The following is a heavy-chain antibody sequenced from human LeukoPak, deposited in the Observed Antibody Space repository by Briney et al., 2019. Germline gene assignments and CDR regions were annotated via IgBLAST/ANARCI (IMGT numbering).Heavy chain of an antibody. V-gene: IGHV3-30-3*01. Sequence: GESLRLSCAASGFTFSSYAMHWVRQAPGKGLEWVAVISYDGSNKYYADSVKGRFTISRDNSKNTLYLQMNSLRAEDTAVYYCARDGYYYDSSGYSRPPYYYYYGMDVWGQGTTVTVSS. D-gene: IGHD3-22*01. CDR3: ARDGYYYDSSGYSRPPYYYYYGMDV. J-gene: IGHJ6*02. CDR1: GFTFSSYA. CDR2: ISYDGSNK.